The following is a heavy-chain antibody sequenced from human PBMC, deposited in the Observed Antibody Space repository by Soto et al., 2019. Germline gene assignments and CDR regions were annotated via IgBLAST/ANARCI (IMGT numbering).Heavy chain of an antibody. J-gene: IGHJ4*02. CDR1: GGSISSGDYY. CDR3: ARDRGDYDVYFDY. V-gene: IGHV4-30-4*01. CDR2: IYYSGST. Sequence: SETLSLTCTVSGGSISSGDYYWSWIRQPPGKGLEWIGYIYYSGSTYYNPSLKSRVTISVDTSKNQFSLKLISVTAADTAVYYCARDRGDYDVYFDYWGQGTLVTVSS. D-gene: IGHD3-10*01.